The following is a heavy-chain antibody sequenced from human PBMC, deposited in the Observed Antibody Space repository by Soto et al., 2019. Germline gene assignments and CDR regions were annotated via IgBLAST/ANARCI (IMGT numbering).Heavy chain of an antibody. CDR1: VFPFTGFA. J-gene: IGHJ6*02. CDR2: IRSKANSYAT. V-gene: IGHV3-73*01. CDR3: TRRSCSGGSCSLLGDV. Sequence: GGPLRLSCLASVFPFTGFAMHWVRQASGKGLEWVGRIRSKANSYATAYAASVKGRFTITRDDSKYMEYLQMNSLKTEDSVVYYCTRRSCSGGSCSLLGDVWGQGTTVTVSS. D-gene: IGHD2-15*01.